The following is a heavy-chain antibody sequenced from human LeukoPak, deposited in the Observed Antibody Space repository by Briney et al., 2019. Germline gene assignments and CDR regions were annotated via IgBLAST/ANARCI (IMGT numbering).Heavy chain of an antibody. V-gene: IGHV4-59*08. CDR2: VYYSGST. J-gene: IGHJ4*02. CDR3: ARYSGLDGDYFDL. D-gene: IGHD2-21*01. Sequence: SETLSLTCLVSGASISPYYWGWIRQPPGKGLEWLGYVYYSGSTNYSPSLKSRLTMSVDTSKNQFSLKLTAVTAADTAVYYCARYSGLDGDYFDLWGQGTPVTVSS. CDR1: GASISPYY.